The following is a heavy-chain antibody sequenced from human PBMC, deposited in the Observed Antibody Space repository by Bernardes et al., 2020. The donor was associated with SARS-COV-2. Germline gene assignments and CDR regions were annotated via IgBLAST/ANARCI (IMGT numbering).Heavy chain of an antibody. CDR1: GGTINMFV. Sequence: SVKVSCKASGGTINMFVMSWVRQAPGRRLEWMGGIIPIFGTTHYAQKFQGRVTITADESTSTAYLELRSLRSEDKAIYFCARGRDIVVEPSDSDASDVWGQGTMVTVST. CDR3: ARGRDIVVEPSDSDASDV. CDR2: IIPIFGTT. J-gene: IGHJ3*01. V-gene: IGHV1-69*13. D-gene: IGHD2-2*01.